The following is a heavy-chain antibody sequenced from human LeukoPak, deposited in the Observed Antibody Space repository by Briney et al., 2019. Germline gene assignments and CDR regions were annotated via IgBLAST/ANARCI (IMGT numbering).Heavy chain of an antibody. CDR1: GFTFSSYA. J-gene: IGHJ4*02. Sequence: GGSLRLSCAASGFTFSSYAMSWVRQAPGKGLEWVSVIYSGGNTFYADSVKGRFTISRDNSKNTLYLQMNSLRADDTAVYYCAREVFMGATRFDYWGQGTLVTVSS. CDR2: IYSGGNT. V-gene: IGHV3-53*01. D-gene: IGHD1-26*01. CDR3: AREVFMGATRFDY.